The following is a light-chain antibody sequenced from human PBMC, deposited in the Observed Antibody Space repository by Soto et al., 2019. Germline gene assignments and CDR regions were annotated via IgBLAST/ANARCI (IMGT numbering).Light chain of an antibody. Sequence: SNLSASHDFCGTVTCRPSQTISSWLAWYQQKPGKAPKLLIYKASTLKIGVQSRFSGSGSGTEFTLTISSLQPDDFAPYYFQQYVSDFTRTFGQGTKVEIK. V-gene: IGKV1-5*03. CDR2: KAS. CDR3: QQYVSDFTRT. CDR1: QTISSW. J-gene: IGKJ1*01.